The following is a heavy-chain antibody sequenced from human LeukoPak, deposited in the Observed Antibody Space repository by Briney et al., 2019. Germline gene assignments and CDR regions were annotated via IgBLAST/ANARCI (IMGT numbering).Heavy chain of an antibody. D-gene: IGHD3-16*01. Sequence: SETLSLTCAVYGGSFSGYYWSWIRQPPGKGLEWIGEINHSGSTNYNPSLKSRVTISVDTSKNQFSLKLSSVTAADTAVYYCARAPGYDYVWGSEYNWFDPWGQGTLVTVSS. V-gene: IGHV4-34*01. J-gene: IGHJ5*02. CDR3: ARAPGYDYVWGSEYNWFDP. CDR2: INHSGST. CDR1: GGSFSGYY.